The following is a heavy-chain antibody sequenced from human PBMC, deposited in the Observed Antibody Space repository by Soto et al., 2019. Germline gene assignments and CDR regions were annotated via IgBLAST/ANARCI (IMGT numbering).Heavy chain of an antibody. CDR1: GFTFSSYA. CDR2: ISGSGDST. CDR3: ARRGSGSYYDY. D-gene: IGHD1-26*01. V-gene: IGHV3-23*01. J-gene: IGHJ4*02. Sequence: EVQLLESGGGLVQPGGSLRLSCAASGFTFSSYAMRWVRQAPGKGLEWVSAISGSGDSTYYADSMKGRFTISRDNSKNTLYLQMNSLRAEDTAKYYCARRGSGSYYDYWGQGTLVTVSS.